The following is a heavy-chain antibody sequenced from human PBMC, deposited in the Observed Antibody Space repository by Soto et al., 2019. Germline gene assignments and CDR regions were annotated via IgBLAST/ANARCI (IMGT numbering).Heavy chain of an antibody. V-gene: IGHV4-34*01. J-gene: IGHJ5*02. CDR2: IYHSGST. CDR3: ARSDYGDYVWFDP. D-gene: IGHD4-17*01. CDR1: GWSFSGHY. Sequence: PWGTLSLTWSGDGWSFSGHYWILIRPPPGKGLEWIGEIYHSGSTYYNPSLKSRVTISVDRSKNQFSLKLSSVTAADTAVYYCARSDYGDYVWFDPWGQGNLVTFSS.